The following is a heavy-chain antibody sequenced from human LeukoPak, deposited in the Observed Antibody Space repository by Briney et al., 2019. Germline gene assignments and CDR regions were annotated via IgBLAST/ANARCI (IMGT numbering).Heavy chain of an antibody. D-gene: IGHD3-22*01. CDR3: ARDFAGGYYYGAFDI. J-gene: IGHJ3*02. Sequence: SETLSLTCTVSGGSISSSSYYWGWIRQPPGKGLEWIGSIYYSGSTYYNPSPKSRVTISVDTSKNQFSLKLSSVTAADTAVYYCARDFAGGYYYGAFDIWGQGTMVTVSS. V-gene: IGHV4-39*07. CDR1: GGSISSSSYY. CDR2: IYYSGST.